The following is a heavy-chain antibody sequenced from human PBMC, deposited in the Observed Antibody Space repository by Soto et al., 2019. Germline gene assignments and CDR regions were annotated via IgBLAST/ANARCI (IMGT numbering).Heavy chain of an antibody. CDR1: GFTFSDSE. Sequence: PGGSLRLSCTASGFTFSDSEMNWVRQAPGKGLEWVSYISSRGGTTYYADSVKGRFTLSRDNAKNSLSLQMNSLRADDAAVYYCERWSGYEGLGGYYYYYYGMDVWGQGTTVTVSS. D-gene: IGHD3-3*01. V-gene: IGHV3-48*03. CDR2: ISSRGGTT. CDR3: ERWSGYEGLGGYYYYYYGMDV. J-gene: IGHJ6*02.